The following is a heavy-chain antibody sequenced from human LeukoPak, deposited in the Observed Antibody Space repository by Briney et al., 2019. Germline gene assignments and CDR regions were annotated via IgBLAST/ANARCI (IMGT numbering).Heavy chain of an antibody. D-gene: IGHD3-22*01. CDR3: ARSRGDSSGYYYARSTGGYFDY. Sequence: TSETLSLTCAVYGGSFSGYYWSWIRQPPGKGLEWIGEINHSGSTNYNPSLKSRVTISVDTSKNQFSLKLSSVTAADTAVYYCARSRGDSSGYYYARSTGGYFDYGGQGTLVTVSS. J-gene: IGHJ4*02. CDR1: GGSFSGYY. V-gene: IGHV4-34*01. CDR2: INHSGST.